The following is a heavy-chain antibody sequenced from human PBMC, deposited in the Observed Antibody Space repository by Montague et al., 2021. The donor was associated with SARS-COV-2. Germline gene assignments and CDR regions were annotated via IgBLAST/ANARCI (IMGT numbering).Heavy chain of an antibody. D-gene: IGHD6-13*01. V-gene: IGHV4-39*01. Sequence: SETLSLTCTVSGGSISSSSYYWGWIRQPPGKGLEWIGSIYYSGGTYYNPSLKSRVTISVDTSKNQFSLKLRSVTAADTAVYYCARSYSSSWQNDFWGQGTLVTVSS. J-gene: IGHJ4*02. CDR2: IYYSGGT. CDR1: GGSISSSSYY. CDR3: ARSYSSSWQNDF.